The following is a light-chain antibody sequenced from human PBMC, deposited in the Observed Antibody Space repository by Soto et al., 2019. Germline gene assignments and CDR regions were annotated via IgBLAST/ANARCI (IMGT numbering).Light chain of an antibody. V-gene: IGKV3-20*01. CDR3: QQYGSAPQT. J-gene: IGKJ1*01. CDR1: QSVSGSY. CDR2: GAS. Sequence: EIVLTQSPGTLSLSPGERATLSCRASQSVSGSYLAWYQQKLGQAPRLLIYGASSRAAGIPDRFSGSGSGTDFTLTISRLEPEDFAVYYCQQYGSAPQTFGQGTKVEIK.